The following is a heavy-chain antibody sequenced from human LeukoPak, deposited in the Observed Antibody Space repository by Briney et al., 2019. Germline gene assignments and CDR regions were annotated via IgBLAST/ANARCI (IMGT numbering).Heavy chain of an antibody. Sequence: ASVKVSCKASGYTFTGYYIHWVRQAPGQGLEWMGWINPNSGGTNYAQKFQGRVTMTRDTSISTAYMELSRLRSDDTAVYYCAREELPIVVVPAEPAPSDYWGQGTLVTVSS. V-gene: IGHV1-2*02. CDR3: AREELPIVVVPAEPAPSDY. D-gene: IGHD2-2*01. CDR1: GYTFTGYY. J-gene: IGHJ4*02. CDR2: INPNSGGT.